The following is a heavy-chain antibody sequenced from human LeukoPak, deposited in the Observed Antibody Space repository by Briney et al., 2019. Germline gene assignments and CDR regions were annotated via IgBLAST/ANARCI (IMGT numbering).Heavy chain of an antibody. CDR2: INHSGST. CDR1: GGSFSGYY. Sequence: PSETLSLTCAVYGGSFSGYYWSWIRQPPGKGLEWIGEINHSGSTNYNPSLKSRVTISVDTSKNQFSLKLSSVTAADTAVYYCARETSRIAAAGALGDWFDPWGQGTLVTVSS. D-gene: IGHD6-13*01. V-gene: IGHV4-34*01. J-gene: IGHJ5*02. CDR3: ARETSRIAAAGALGDWFDP.